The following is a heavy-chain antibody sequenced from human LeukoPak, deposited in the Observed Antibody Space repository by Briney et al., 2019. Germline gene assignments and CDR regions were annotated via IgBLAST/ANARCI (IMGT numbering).Heavy chain of an antibody. CDR1: GFTFEDHA. Sequence: PGRSLRLSCVTSGFTFEDHAMHWVRQGPGKGLEWLAGISWKSNNIIYADSVRGRVTISRDNAKNSLFLQMNSLGVEDTALYYCVRDFSNGYFRHFDFWGRGTQVTVSS. J-gene: IGHJ4*02. V-gene: IGHV3-9*01. CDR2: ISWKSNNI. CDR3: VRDFSNGYFRHFDF. D-gene: IGHD3-22*01.